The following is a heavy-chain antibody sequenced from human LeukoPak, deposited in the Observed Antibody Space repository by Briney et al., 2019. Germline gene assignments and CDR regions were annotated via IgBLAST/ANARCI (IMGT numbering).Heavy chain of an antibody. V-gene: IGHV3-49*04. CDR3: TKAYCGGNCWGDY. CDR1: GFTFGDYA. Sequence: GGSLRLSCTASGFTFGDYAMSWVRQAPGKGLEWVGLIRGKAYGGTTEYAASVKGRFTISRHDSKSIAYLQMNSLKPEDTAVYYCTKAYCGGNCWGDYWGQGTLVTVSS. D-gene: IGHD2-21*02. CDR2: IRGKAYGGTT. J-gene: IGHJ4*02.